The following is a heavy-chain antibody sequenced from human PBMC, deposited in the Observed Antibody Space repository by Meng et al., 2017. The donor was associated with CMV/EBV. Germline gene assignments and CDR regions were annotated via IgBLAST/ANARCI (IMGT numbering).Heavy chain of an antibody. J-gene: IGHJ4*02. Sequence: GESLKISCVASGFTFDNFWMHWVRQAPGKGPVWVSVINSDGSITNYADSVKGRFTITRDNAKNTVHLQMNSLTAEDSALYYCARIGTGLVSRHDNWGQGTLVTVSS. V-gene: IGHV3-74*01. D-gene: IGHD3/OR15-3a*01. CDR3: ARIGTGLVSRHDN. CDR1: GFTFDNFW. CDR2: INSDGSIT.